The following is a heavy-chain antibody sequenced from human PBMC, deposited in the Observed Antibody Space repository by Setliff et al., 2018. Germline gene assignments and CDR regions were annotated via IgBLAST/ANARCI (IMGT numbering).Heavy chain of an antibody. CDR1: GDSISNYY. CDR2: IYVTEST. V-gene: IGHV4-4*07. CDR3: AASRAYTGAVEEWFLPKTFDF. J-gene: IGHJ4*02. Sequence: SETLSLTCTVSGDSISNYYWNWIRQPAGKGLEWIGRIYVTESTKYNPSLKSRVTLSIDTSKDQFSLKLSSVTAADAALYYCAASRAYTGAVEEWFLPKTFDFWGQGSPVTVS. D-gene: IGHD3-10*01.